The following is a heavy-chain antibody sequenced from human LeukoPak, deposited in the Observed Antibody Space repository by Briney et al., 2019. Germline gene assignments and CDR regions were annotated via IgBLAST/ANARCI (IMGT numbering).Heavy chain of an antibody. CDR2: ISGSGGST. CDR3: ATVPRSGYYYFGY. Sequence: GGSLRLSCAASGFTFSSYAMSWVRQAPGKGLEWVSAISGSGGSTYYADSVKGRFTISKDKSRNTLFLQMNSLRAEDTAVYYCATVPRSGYYYFGYWGQGTLVTVSS. CDR1: GFTFSSYA. D-gene: IGHD5-12*01. J-gene: IGHJ4*02. V-gene: IGHV3-23*01.